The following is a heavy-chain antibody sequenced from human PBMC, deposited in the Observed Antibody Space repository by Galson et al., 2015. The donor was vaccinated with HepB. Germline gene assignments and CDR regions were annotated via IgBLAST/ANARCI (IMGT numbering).Heavy chain of an antibody. Sequence: SLRLSCAASGFTFSSYAMSWVRQAPGKGLEWVSAISGSGGSTYYADSVKGRFTISRDNSKNTLYLQMNSLRAEDTAVYYCAKGGGDYYDSSRKGWYYYYYGMDVWGQGTTVTVSS. D-gene: IGHD3-22*01. V-gene: IGHV3-23*01. CDR2: ISGSGGST. J-gene: IGHJ6*02. CDR1: GFTFSSYA. CDR3: AKGGGDYYDSSRKGWYYYYYGMDV.